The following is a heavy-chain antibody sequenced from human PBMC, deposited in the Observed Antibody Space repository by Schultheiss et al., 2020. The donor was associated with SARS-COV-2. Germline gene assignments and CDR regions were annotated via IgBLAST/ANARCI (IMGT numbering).Heavy chain of an antibody. D-gene: IGHD4-23*01. Sequence: GGPLRLSCAASGFTFSSYSMNWVRQAPGKGLEWVSSISSRSEFMFYADSVKGRFTVSRDNAKNLLFLQMNSLRAEDTAVYYCARDLLNGGDYWGQGTLVTVSS. CDR2: ISSRSEFM. CDR1: GFTFSSYS. CDR3: ARDLLNGGDY. J-gene: IGHJ4*02. V-gene: IGHV3-21*01.